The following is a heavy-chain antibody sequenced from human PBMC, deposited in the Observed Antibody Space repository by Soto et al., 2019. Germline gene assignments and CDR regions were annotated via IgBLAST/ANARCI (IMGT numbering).Heavy chain of an antibody. CDR2: IYASGST. Sequence: PSETLSLTCKVSDDSLSTSYWSWIRQPAGKGMEWIRRIYASGSTNYNPSLTDRVTMSVDTYKKHIPLKIIYLTDADPAMYYCARSAIPRGGWFRTWGQGVLVTVSS. CDR1: DDSLSTSY. D-gene: IGHD2-15*01. J-gene: IGHJ5*02. CDR3: ARSAIPRGGWFRT. V-gene: IGHV4-4*07.